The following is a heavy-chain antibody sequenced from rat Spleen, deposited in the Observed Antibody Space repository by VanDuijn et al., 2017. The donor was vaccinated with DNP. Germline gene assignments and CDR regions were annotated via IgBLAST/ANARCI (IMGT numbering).Heavy chain of an antibody. CDR3: AIQLGVFDY. J-gene: IGHJ2*01. CDR1: GYSITRNFR. CDR2: VTNAGST. V-gene: IGHV3-3*01. D-gene: IGHD5-1*01. Sequence: EVQLQESGPGLVESSQSLSLTCSVTGYSITRNFRWNWIRKFPGNKLEWMGYVTNAGSTHYNPSLRSRISITTDTSKNQFFLQVNSVDTEDTATYYCAIQLGVFDYWDQGVMVTVSS.